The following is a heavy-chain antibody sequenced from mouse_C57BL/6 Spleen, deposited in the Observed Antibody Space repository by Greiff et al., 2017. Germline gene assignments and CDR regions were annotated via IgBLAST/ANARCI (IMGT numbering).Heavy chain of an antibody. D-gene: IGHD3-2*02. CDR2: ISYDGSN. V-gene: IGHV3-6*01. J-gene: IGHJ2*01. Sequence: EVKLQESGPGLVKPSQSLSLTCSVTGYSITSGYYWNWIRQFPGNKLEWMGYISYDGSNNYNPSLKNRISITRDTSKNQFFLKLNSVTTEDTATYYCARAAQVFDYWGQGTTLTVSS. CDR3: ARAAQVFDY. CDR1: GYSITSGYY.